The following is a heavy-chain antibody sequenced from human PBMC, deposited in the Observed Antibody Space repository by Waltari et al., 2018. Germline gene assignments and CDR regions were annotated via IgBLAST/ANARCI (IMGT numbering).Heavy chain of an antibody. CDR1: GFSISDYY. Sequence: HVQLQESGPGLVKASETLSLPCRIPGFSISDYYWSRIRQSAGKGLEFIGRVYTTGTTDYNPSFRRRATVSVDKSNNHFSLSLTSVTAADTAVYYCARGYSDDGGEYFQHWGQGTLVSVSS. J-gene: IGHJ1*01. V-gene: IGHV4-4*07. D-gene: IGHD3-16*01. CDR2: VYTTGTT. CDR3: ARGYSDDGGEYFQH.